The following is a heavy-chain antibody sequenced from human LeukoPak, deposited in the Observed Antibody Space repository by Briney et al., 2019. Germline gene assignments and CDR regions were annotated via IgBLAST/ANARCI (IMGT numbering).Heavy chain of an antibody. J-gene: IGHJ6*02. CDR2: ISSRGSTI. V-gene: IGHV3-48*03. CDR1: GFTFSSYE. D-gene: IGHD1-26*01. Sequence: PGGSLRLSCAASGFTFSSYEMNWVRQAPGKGLEWVSYISSRGSTIYYADSVKGRFTISRDNAKNSLYLQMNSLRAEDTAVYYCARVGSGSYYSLYYYYYGMDVWGQGTTVTVSS. CDR3: ARVGSGSYYSLYYYYYGMDV.